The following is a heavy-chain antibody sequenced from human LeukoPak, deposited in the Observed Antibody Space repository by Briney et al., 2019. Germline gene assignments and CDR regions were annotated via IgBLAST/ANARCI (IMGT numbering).Heavy chain of an antibody. J-gene: IGHJ4*02. CDR3: VRDQGGAVSY. CDR2: IKQDGSEK. D-gene: IGHD3-16*01. V-gene: IGHV3-7*01. Sequence: PGGSLRLSCAASGFTFSSYWMSGVRQAPGKGVQWVANIKQDGSEKYYVDSVKGRFIISRDNAKNSLFLQMNSLRAEDTAVYYCVRDQGGAVSYWGQGTLVTVSS. CDR1: GFTFSSYW.